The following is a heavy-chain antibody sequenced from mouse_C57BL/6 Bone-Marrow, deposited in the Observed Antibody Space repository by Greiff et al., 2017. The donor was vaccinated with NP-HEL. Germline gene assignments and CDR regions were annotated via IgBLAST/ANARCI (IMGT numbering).Heavy chain of an antibody. CDR1: GFTFTDYY. CDR2: IRNKANGYTT. CDR3: ASSPDGYYSYYAMDY. V-gene: IGHV7-3*01. Sequence: EVMLVESGGGLVQPGGSLSLSCAASGFTFTDYYMSWVRQPPGKALEWLGFIRNKANGYTTEYSASVKGRFTISRDNSQSILYLQMNALRAEDSATYYCASSPDGYYSYYAMDYWGQGTSVTVSS. D-gene: IGHD2-3*01. J-gene: IGHJ4*01.